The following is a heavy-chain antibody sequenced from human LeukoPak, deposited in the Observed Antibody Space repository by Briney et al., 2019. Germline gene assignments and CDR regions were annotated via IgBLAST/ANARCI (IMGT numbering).Heavy chain of an antibody. Sequence: GESLKISCKGSGYSFTSYWISWVRQMPGKGLEWMGRIDPSDSYTNYSPSFQGHVTISANKSISTAYMQWSSLKASDTDMYYCATRLLWFGDQKGDYWGQGTLVTVSS. CDR1: GYSFTSYW. J-gene: IGHJ4*02. V-gene: IGHV5-10-1*01. D-gene: IGHD3-10*01. CDR2: IDPSDSYT. CDR3: ATRLLWFGDQKGDY.